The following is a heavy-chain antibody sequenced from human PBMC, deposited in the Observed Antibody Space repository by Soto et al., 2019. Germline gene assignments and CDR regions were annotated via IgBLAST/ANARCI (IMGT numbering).Heavy chain of an antibody. CDR3: ARRGSPPVQYGMDV. CDR2: VTGTGGST. J-gene: IGHJ6*02. Sequence: ASVKVSCKASGYTFISYYIHWVRQAPGQGLEWMGIVTGTGGSTSYAQKFQDRVTMTSDTSTSTVYMELRSLRSEDTAVYYCARRGSPPVQYGMDVWGQGTTVTVSS. CDR1: GYTFISYY. D-gene: IGHD6-13*01. V-gene: IGHV1-46*01.